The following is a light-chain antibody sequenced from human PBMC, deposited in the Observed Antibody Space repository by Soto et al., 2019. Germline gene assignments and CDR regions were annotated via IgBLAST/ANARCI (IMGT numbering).Light chain of an antibody. J-gene: IGKJ1*01. V-gene: IGKV3-15*01. CDR1: QSVGAS. Sequence: IVMTQSPTTLSVSPGERATLSCMASQSVGASLAWYPHKPGQAPRLLIYGASSRATGIPARFSGSGAGTECPLTISSRQAEDCAVDYWQQDKNWPPWTCGQGTKVEIK. CDR3: QQDKNWPPWT. CDR2: GAS.